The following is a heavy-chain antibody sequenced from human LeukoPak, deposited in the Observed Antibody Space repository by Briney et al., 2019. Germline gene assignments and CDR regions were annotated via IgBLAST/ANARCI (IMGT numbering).Heavy chain of an antibody. CDR2: INTNTGNP. CDR3: ARDRGLQDIVVVVAATPSYYYYGMDV. Sequence: ASVKVSCKASGYTFTSYAMNWVRQAPRQGLEWMGWINTNTGNPTYAQGFTGRFVFSLDTSVSTAYLQISSLKAEDTAVYYCARDRGLQDIVVVVAATPSYYYYGMDVWGRGTTVTVSS. V-gene: IGHV7-4-1*02. D-gene: IGHD2-15*01. J-gene: IGHJ6*02. CDR1: GYTFTSYA.